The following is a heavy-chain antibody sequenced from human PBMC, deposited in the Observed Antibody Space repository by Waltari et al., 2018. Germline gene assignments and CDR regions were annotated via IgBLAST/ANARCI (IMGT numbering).Heavy chain of an antibody. D-gene: IGHD3-10*01. CDR1: GYTFTGYY. CDR2: SNPNSGGT. Sequence: QVQLVQSGAEVKKPGASVKVSCKASGYTFTGYYMHWVRQAPGQGLEWMGGSNPNSGGTNYAQKFQGRVTMTRDTSISTAYMELSRLRSDDTAVYYCAGAMVRGVIISSIDYWGQGTLVTVSS. CDR3: AGAMVRGVIISSIDY. J-gene: IGHJ4*02. V-gene: IGHV1-2*02.